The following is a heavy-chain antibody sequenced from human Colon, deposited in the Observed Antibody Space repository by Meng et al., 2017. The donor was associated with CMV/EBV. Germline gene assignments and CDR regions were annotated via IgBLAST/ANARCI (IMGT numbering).Heavy chain of an antibody. CDR1: GDSVSSNSAA. Sequence: SETLSLTCAISGDSVSSNSAAWNWIRQSPSRGVEWLGRTYYRSKWYNDYAVSVKSRITINPDTSKNQLSLQLNSVTPDDTAVYYCTKGRQYSDFWSGQEYWGQGTLVAVSS. J-gene: IGHJ4*02. CDR2: TYYRSKWYN. V-gene: IGHV6-1*01. CDR3: TKGRQYSDFWSGQEY. D-gene: IGHD3-3*01.